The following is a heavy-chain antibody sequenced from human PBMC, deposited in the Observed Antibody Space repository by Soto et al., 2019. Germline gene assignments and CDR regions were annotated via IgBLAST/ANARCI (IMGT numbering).Heavy chain of an antibody. J-gene: IGHJ5*02. CDR1: GFTFSRYW. CDR3: AKGPKGFDP. V-gene: IGHV3-23*01. CDR2: INGNGGST. Sequence: AQRLSCAASGFTFSRYWMSWVRQAPGKGLEWVSAINGNGGSTYYADSVKGRFTISRDNSKNTLYLQMNSLRAEDTAVYYCAKGPKGFDPWGQGTLVTVSS.